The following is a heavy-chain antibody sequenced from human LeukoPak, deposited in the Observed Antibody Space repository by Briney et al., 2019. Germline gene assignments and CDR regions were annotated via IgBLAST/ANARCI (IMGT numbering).Heavy chain of an antibody. J-gene: IGHJ6*02. V-gene: IGHV3-30*01. CDR1: GFTFSNYA. CDR2: ISSGGTYE. D-gene: IGHD3-22*01. Sequence: GGSLRLSCAASGFTFSNYAMHWVRQAPGKGLEWVSLISSGGTYEYYADSVKGRFTISRDNSKNTLYLQLNSLRSEDTAVYYCARDGLHDSSREMPPYYYYYGMDVWGQGTTVTVSS. CDR3: ARDGLHDSSREMPPYYYYYGMDV.